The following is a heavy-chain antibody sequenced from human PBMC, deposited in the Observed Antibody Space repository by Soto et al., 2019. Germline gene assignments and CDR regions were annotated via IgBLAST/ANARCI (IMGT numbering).Heavy chain of an antibody. Sequence: GGSLRLSCAASGFTFSSYAMSWVRQAPGKGLEWVSAISGSGGSTYYADSVKGRFTISRDNSKNTLYLQMNSLRAEDTAVYYCAKDLSYYYDSSGYPDYWGQGTLVTVSS. D-gene: IGHD3-22*01. CDR3: AKDLSYYYDSSGYPDY. CDR1: GFTFSSYA. CDR2: ISGSGGST. V-gene: IGHV3-23*01. J-gene: IGHJ4*02.